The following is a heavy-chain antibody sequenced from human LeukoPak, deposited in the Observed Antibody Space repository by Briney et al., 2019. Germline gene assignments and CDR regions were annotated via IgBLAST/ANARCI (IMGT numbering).Heavy chain of an antibody. CDR3: ARELTALLWFGELGY. Sequence: GGSLRLSCAASGFTFSSYAMHWVREAPGKGLEWVAVMSYDGDNKFYAASVKGRFTISRDNSKNALYLQMHSLRAEDTAVYYCARELTALLWFGELGYWGQGTLVTVSS. V-gene: IGHV3-30*04. CDR1: GFTFSSYA. CDR2: MSYDGDNK. J-gene: IGHJ4*02. D-gene: IGHD3-10*01.